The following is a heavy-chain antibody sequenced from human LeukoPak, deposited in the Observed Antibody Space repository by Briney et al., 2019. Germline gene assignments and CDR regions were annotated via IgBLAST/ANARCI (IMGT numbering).Heavy chain of an antibody. CDR3: ARGPLPYYYDSSGYTPYYFDY. V-gene: IGHV1-69*05. CDR1: GGTFSSYA. D-gene: IGHD3-22*01. CDR2: IIPIFGTA. J-gene: IGHJ4*02. Sequence: SVKVSCKATGGTFSSYAISWVRQAPGQGLEWMGGIIPIFGTANYAQKFQGRVTITTDESTSTAYMELSSLRSEDTAVYYCARGPLPYYYDSSGYTPYYFDYWGQGTLVTVSS.